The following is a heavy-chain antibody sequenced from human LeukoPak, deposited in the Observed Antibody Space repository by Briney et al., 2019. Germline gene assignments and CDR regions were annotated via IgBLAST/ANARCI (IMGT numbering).Heavy chain of an antibody. CDR1: GFTFSNAW. D-gene: IGHD4-17*01. CDR3: TTDVGDHDFDY. J-gene: IGHJ4*02. Sequence: PGGSLRLSCAASGFTFSNAWMCWVRQAPGKGLEWVGRIKSKTDGGTTDYAAPVKGRFTISRDGSKNTLYLQMNSLKTEDTAVYYCTTDVGDHDFDYWGQGTLVTVSS. V-gene: IGHV3-15*01. CDR2: IKSKTDGGTT.